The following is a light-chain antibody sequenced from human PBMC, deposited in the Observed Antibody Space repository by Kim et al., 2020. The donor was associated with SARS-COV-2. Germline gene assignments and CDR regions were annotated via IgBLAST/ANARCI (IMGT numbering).Light chain of an antibody. J-gene: IGKJ4*01. CDR3: QQTYTTPLT. V-gene: IGKV1-39*01. CDR2: TAS. CDR1: QSIASY. Sequence: ASVGDTVNITCRASQSIASYLKWYRQKPGEAPNVLIFTASILHSGGPSRFRGSGSGTEFTLTIDSLQPEDFATYYCQQTYTTPLTFGGGTKVDIK.